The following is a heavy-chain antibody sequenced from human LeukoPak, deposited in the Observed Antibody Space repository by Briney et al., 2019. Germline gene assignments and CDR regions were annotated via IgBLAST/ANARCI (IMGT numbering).Heavy chain of an antibody. J-gene: IGHJ4*02. CDR3: ARDPDGHKFFDY. CDR2: IYDRGTT. D-gene: IGHD5-24*01. CDR1: GDSIGTYF. V-gene: IGHV4-59*01. Sequence: PSETLSLTCSVSGDSIGTYFWHWIRQPPGKGLEWMGYIYDRGTTAYNPSLKRRVTMSVDTSTNQFSLKLTSVTPADTAVYYCARDPDGHKFFDYWSRGRPVTVSS.